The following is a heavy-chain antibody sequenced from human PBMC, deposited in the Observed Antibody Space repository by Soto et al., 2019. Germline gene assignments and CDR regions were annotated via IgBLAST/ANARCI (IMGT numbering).Heavy chain of an antibody. D-gene: IGHD6-19*01. CDR1: GFTFNYFA. V-gene: IGHV3-23*01. J-gene: IGHJ4*02. CDR2: ISGSGGST. CDR3: AKCGGSPGYSSAWSYFDR. Sequence: EVQLLESGGGLVQPGGSLRLSCAASGFTFNYFAITWVRQAPGKGLEWVSAISGSGGSTFYADSVKGRFTVSRDNSKKTLYLQMNSLRAEDTAIYYCAKCGGSPGYSSAWSYFDRWGQGTLVTVSS.